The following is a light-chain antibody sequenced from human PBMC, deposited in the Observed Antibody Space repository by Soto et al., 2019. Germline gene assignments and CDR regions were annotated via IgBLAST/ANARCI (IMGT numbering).Light chain of an antibody. Sequence: EIVLTQSPGTLSLSPGDRATLSCRASQSLGSSYSFLAWYQQKPGQAPRLLIFGASSRAAGTPDRFSGSGSGTDFTLTISRLEPEDFAVYYCQQYGSSSTFGQGTKVDIK. CDR1: QSLGSSY. J-gene: IGKJ1*01. CDR2: GAS. CDR3: QQYGSSST. V-gene: IGKV3-20*01.